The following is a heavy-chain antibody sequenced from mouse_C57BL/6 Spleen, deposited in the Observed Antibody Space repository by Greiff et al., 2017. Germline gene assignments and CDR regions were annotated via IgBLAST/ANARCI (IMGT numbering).Heavy chain of an antibody. CDR2: IDPSDSYT. V-gene: IGHV1-69*01. CDR3: ARSDGKGGMDY. CDR1: GYTFTSYW. Sequence: QVQLQQPGAELVMPGASVKLSCKASGYTFTSYWMHWVKQRPGQGLEWIGEIDPSDSYTNYNQKFKGKYTLTVDKSSSTAYMQLSSLTSEDSAVYYCARSDGKGGMDYWGQGTSVTVSS. D-gene: IGHD2-1*01. J-gene: IGHJ4*01.